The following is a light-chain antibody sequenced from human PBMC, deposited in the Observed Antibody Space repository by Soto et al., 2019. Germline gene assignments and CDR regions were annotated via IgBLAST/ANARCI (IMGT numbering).Light chain of an antibody. Sequence: SYELTQPPSVSVAPGKTARITCGGNNIGSKSVHWYQQKPGQAPVLVIYYDSDRPSGIPERFSGSNSGNTATLTISRVEAGDEADYYCQVWDSSYVVFGGGTKLTDL. CDR1: NIGSKS. CDR3: QVWDSSYVV. J-gene: IGLJ2*01. V-gene: IGLV3-21*04. CDR2: YDS.